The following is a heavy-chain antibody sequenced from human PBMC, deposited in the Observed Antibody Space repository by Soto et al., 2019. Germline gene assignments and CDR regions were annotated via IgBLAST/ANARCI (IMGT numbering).Heavy chain of an antibody. V-gene: IGHV2-5*02. D-gene: IGHD3-3*01. CDR2: IYWDDDK. Sequence: QITLKESGPTVVKPTETLTLTCTFSGFSLTTSGVGVGWVRQSPGKAPEWLALIYWDDDKRYSTSLNSRLIITKDTSKNQVVLTMANVDPADTATYYCAHRVLRTVFGLVTTTAIYFDLWGPGTPVVVSS. CDR1: GFSLTTSGVG. CDR3: AHRVLRTVFGLVTTTAIYFDL. J-gene: IGHJ4*02.